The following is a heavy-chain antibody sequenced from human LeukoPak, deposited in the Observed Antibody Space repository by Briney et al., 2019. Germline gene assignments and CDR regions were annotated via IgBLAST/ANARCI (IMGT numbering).Heavy chain of an antibody. Sequence: PSETLSLTCTVSGYSISSGYYWGWIRQPPGKGLEWIGSIYHSGSTYYNPSLKSRVTISVDTSKNQFSLKLSSVTAADTAVYYCARDWYLDYWGQGTLVTVSS. J-gene: IGHJ4*02. CDR2: IYHSGST. CDR3: ARDWYLDY. V-gene: IGHV4-38-2*02. CDR1: GYSISSGYY.